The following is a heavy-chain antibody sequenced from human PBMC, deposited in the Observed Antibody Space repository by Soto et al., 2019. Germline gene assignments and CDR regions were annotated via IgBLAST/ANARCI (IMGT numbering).Heavy chain of an antibody. J-gene: IGHJ3*01. V-gene: IGHV3-9*01. Sequence: EVQLVESGGSLVQPGRSLRLSCAGTGLTFDDYAMHWVRQVPGKGLEWLSGISWNSNTINYADSVKGRFTISRDNGKNSLNLQMNSRRAEDTALYYCAKDQREYSRSWWGAFDLWGQGTMVTVSS. CDR1: GLTFDDYA. D-gene: IGHD6-13*01. CDR3: AKDQREYSRSWWGAFDL. CDR2: ISWNSNTI.